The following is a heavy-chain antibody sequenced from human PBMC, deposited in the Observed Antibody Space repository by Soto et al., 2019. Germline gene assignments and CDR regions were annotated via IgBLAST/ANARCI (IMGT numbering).Heavy chain of an antibody. CDR1: GFSFNTYE. Sequence: EVQLVESGGGLVQPGGSLRLSCAASGFSFNTYEMNWVRQAPGKGVEWVSYISSSGSTIYYADSVKGRFTVSRDNGKTSLYLQMNSLRAEDTAVYYCAYGGSCDYWGHGTQVIVSS. CDR2: ISSSGSTI. D-gene: IGHD1-26*01. J-gene: IGHJ4*01. V-gene: IGHV3-48*03. CDR3: AYGGSCDY.